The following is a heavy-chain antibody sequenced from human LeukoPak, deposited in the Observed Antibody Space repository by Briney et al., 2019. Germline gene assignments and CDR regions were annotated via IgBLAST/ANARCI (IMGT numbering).Heavy chain of an antibody. Sequence: ASVKVSCKASGYTFTSYYMHWVRQAPGQGLEWMGIINPSGGSTSYAQKFQGRVTMTRDTSTSTVYMELSSLRSEDTAVYYCARAPGSLVSIAARPYYSDYWGQGTLVTVSS. J-gene: IGHJ4*02. D-gene: IGHD6-6*01. CDR1: GYTFTSYY. V-gene: IGHV1-46*01. CDR3: ARAPGSLVSIAARPYYSDY. CDR2: INPSGGST.